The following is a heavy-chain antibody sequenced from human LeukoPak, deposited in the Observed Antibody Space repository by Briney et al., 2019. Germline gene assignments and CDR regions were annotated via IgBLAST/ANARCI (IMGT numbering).Heavy chain of an antibody. CDR3: ARVGALSSSWLMY. V-gene: IGHV3-7*01. Sequence: GGSLRLSCAASGFTFSSYWMSWVRQAPGKGLEWVANIKQDGSEKYYVDSVKGRFTISRDNAKNSLYLQMNSLRAEDTAVYYCARVGALSSSWLMYWGQGTLVTVSS. CDR1: GFTFSSYW. CDR2: IKQDGSEK. D-gene: IGHD6-13*01. J-gene: IGHJ4*02.